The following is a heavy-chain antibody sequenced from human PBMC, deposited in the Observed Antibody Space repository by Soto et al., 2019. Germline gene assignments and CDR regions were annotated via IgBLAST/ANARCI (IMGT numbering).Heavy chain of an antibody. V-gene: IGHV1-69*01. CDR2: FIPNLPTA. D-gene: IGHD4-4*01. J-gene: IGHJ6*02. CDR3: AGAERPAPEAALTTFYYYGLDV. CDR1: GGTFSRYA. Sequence: QVQLVQSGAEVMKPGSSVKVSCKASGGTFSRYAISWVRQAPGQGLEWMGGFIPNLPTANYALKFHGRASITADDSTGTGYMELSSLRSEDTAVYYCAGAERPAPEAALTTFYYYGLDVWGQGTTVTVSS.